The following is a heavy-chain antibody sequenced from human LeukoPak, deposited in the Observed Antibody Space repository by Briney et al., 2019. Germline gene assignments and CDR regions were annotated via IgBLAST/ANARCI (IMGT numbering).Heavy chain of an antibody. CDR1: GFTFSSYA. CDR2: ISYDGSNK. V-gene: IGHV3-30-3*01. CDR3: ARDYDSSGPAHY. D-gene: IGHD3-22*01. Sequence: GGSLTLSCAASGFTFSSYAMHWVRQAPGKGLEWVAVISYDGSNKYYADSVKGRFTISRDNSKNTLYLQMNSLRAEDTAVYYCARDYDSSGPAHYWGQGTLVTVSS. J-gene: IGHJ4*02.